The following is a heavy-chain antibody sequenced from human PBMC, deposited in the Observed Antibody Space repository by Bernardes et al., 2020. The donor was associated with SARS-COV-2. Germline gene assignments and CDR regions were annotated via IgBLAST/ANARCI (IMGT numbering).Heavy chain of an antibody. J-gene: IGHJ6*02. V-gene: IGHV3-23*01. D-gene: IGHD3-10*01. CDR2: ISGSGGST. CDR1: GFTFSSYA. CDR3: AKVQDYGSGSYYFAPAFYYYYGMDV. Sequence: GALRLSCAASGFTFSSYAMSWVRQAPGKGLEWVSAISGSGGSTYYADSVKGRFTISRDNSKNTLYLQMNSLRAEDTAVYYCAKVQDYGSGSYYFAPAFYYYYGMDVWGQGTTVTVSS.